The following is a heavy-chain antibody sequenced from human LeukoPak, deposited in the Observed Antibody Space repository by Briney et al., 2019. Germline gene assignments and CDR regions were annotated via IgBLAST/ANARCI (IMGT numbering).Heavy chain of an antibody. CDR1: GYTFTGYA. D-gene: IGHD2-2*01. J-gene: IGHJ4*02. CDR2: INVGNGNA. V-gene: IGHV1-3*01. CDR3: ARGYCSSTTCYSFDY. Sequence: ASVKVSCKASGYTFTGYAMHWVRQAPGQRLEWMGWINVGNGNAKYSQKFQGRVTITRDTSASTAYMELSSLRSEVTAVYYCARGYCSSTTCYSFDYWGQGTLVTVSS.